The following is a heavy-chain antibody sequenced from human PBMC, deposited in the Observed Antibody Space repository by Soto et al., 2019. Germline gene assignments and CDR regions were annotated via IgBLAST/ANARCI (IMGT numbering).Heavy chain of an antibody. D-gene: IGHD4-17*01. CDR3: ARAPYGDYSRWFDP. V-gene: IGHV3-53*01. Sequence: EVQLVESGGGLIQPGGSLRLSCAASGFTVSSNYMSWVRQAPGKGLEWVSVIYSGGSTYYADSVKGRFTISRDNSKNTLYLQMNSLRAEDTAVYYCARAPYGDYSRWFDPWGQGTLVTVSS. CDR2: IYSGGST. J-gene: IGHJ5*02. CDR1: GFTVSSNY.